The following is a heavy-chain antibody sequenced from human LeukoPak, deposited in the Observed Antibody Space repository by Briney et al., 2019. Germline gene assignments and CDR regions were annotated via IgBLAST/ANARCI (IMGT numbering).Heavy chain of an antibody. CDR3: ARHRYYYDSSGYYSRFDY. CDR2: IYHSGST. J-gene: IGHJ4*02. D-gene: IGHD3-22*01. V-gene: IGHV4-38-2*01. Sequence: SETLSLTCAVSGYSISSGYYWGWIRPPPGKGLEWIGSIYHSGSTYYNPSLKSRVTISVDTSKNQFSLELSSVTAADTAVYYCARHRYYYDSSGYYSRFDYWGQGTLVTVS. CDR1: GYSISSGYY.